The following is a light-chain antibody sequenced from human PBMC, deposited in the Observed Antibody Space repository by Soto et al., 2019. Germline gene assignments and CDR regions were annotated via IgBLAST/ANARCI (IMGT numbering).Light chain of an antibody. J-gene: IGLJ3*02. CDR2: DTI. CDR3: VLQYTGLRG. Sequence: QAVVTQEPSVTVSPGGTVTLPCASSAGTVSSAQYPYWIQQKAGQAPRTLIYDTIHKHSWTPARFSRSLLGGKAALTLSGAQPEDEAYYYCVLQYTGLRGFGGGTKRTVL. V-gene: IGLV7-46*01. CDR1: AGTVSSAQY.